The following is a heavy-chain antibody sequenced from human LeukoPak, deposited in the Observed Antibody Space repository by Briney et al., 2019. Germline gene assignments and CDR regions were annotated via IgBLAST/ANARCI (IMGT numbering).Heavy chain of an antibody. V-gene: IGHV5-51*01. CDR2: IYPGDSET. Sequence: GESLKISCKGSEYTFTSYWIGWVRQMPGKCLEWMGIIYPGDSETRYSPSFQGQVTMSVDKSISTAYLQWSSLKASDSAMYYCARQLGYGSGLYYFDYWGQGALVTVSS. CDR3: ARQLGYGSGLYYFDY. J-gene: IGHJ4*02. D-gene: IGHD3-10*01. CDR1: EYTFTSYW.